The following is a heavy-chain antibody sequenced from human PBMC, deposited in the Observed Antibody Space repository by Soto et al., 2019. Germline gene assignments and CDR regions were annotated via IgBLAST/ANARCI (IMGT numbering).Heavy chain of an antibody. J-gene: IGHJ6*03. CDR1: GFTFSSYD. D-gene: IGHD3-10*01. Sequence: GGSLRLSCAASGFTFSSYDMHWVRQATGKGLEWVSAIGTAGDTYYPGSVKGRFTISRENAKNSLYLQMNSLRAGDTAVYYCARGAVENYYGSGSYYRYYYYYYMDVWDKGTTVTVSS. CDR3: ARGAVENYYGSGSYYRYYYYYYMDV. CDR2: IGTAGDT. V-gene: IGHV3-13*01.